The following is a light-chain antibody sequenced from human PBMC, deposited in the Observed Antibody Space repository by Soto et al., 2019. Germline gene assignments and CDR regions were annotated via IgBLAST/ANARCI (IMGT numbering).Light chain of an antibody. V-gene: IGKV3-20*01. CDR3: QQFSGSVT. J-gene: IGKJ4*01. Sequence: EVVLTQSPGTLSLSPEERATLSCRASQSVRSTYLGWYQQKPGQAPRLLIYGASKRQSGVPDRFSGGGSGTDFTLTISCLQPEDFAVYYCQQFSGSVTFGGATKVDIK. CDR1: QSVRSTY. CDR2: GAS.